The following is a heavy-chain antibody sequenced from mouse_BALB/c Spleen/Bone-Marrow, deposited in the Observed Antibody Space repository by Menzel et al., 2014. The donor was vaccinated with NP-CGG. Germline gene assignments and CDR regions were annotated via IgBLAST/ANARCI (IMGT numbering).Heavy chain of an antibody. D-gene: IGHD2-3*01. J-gene: IGHJ2*01. CDR1: GYTFSDYT. CDR2: VNPNIGGT. Sequence: EVQLQQSGPELVKPGASVKISCKTSGYTFSDYTLHWVKQSHGKSLEWIGGVNPNIGGTSYNQKFKGKASLTVNKSSTTAYMELRSLTSDDSAVYYRARGRWYYWGQGTTLTVSS. CDR3: ARGRWYY. V-gene: IGHV1-22*01.